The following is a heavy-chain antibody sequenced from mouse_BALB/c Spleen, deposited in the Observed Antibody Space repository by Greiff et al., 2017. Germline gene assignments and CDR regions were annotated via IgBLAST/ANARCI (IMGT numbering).Heavy chain of an antibody. CDR2: IDPENGDT. CDR1: GFNIKDYY. D-gene: IGHD1-1*01. Sequence: VHVKQSGAELVRSGASVKLSCTASGFNIKDYYMHWVKQRPEQGLEWIGWIDPENGDTEYAPKFQGKATFTADTSSNTAYMQLSSLTSEDSAVYYCARGITTVVNAMDYWGQGTSVTVSS. V-gene: IGHV14-4*02. CDR3: ARGITTVVNAMDY. J-gene: IGHJ4*01.